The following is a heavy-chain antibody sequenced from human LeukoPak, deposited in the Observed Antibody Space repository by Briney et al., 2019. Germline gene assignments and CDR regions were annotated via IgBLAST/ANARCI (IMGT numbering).Heavy chain of an antibody. J-gene: IGHJ5*02. D-gene: IGHD3-10*01. V-gene: IGHV1-18*01. Sequence: GASVTVSCTASGYTFTTYGISWVRQAPGQGLEWMGWISVYTGNTNYAQNLQGRVTMTTDTSTSTAYMELRSLRSDDTALYDCARSSWFGGRSEWRWFDPWGQGTLVTVSS. CDR1: GYTFTTYG. CDR3: ARSSWFGGRSEWRWFDP. CDR2: ISVYTGNT.